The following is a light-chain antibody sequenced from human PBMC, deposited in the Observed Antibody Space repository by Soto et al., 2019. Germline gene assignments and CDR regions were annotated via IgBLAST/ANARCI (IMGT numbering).Light chain of an antibody. V-gene: IGKV3-11*01. CDR2: DAS. Sequence: IVLTQSPATVSLSPGERATLSCRASQSVSSYLAWYQQKPGQAPRLLIYDASNRATGTPARISGSGSGTDFTLTISSLQAEDVAVYYCQQYYSTSGTFGPGTKVDI. J-gene: IGKJ3*01. CDR3: QQYYSTSGT. CDR1: QSVSSY.